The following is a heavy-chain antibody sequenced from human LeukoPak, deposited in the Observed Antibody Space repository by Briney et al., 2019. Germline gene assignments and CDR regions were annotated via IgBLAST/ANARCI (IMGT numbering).Heavy chain of an antibody. V-gene: IGHV4-59*01. CDR2: IYYSGST. Sequence: SETLSLTCTVSGGSISSYYWSWIRQPPGKGLEWIGYIYYSGSTNYNPSLKSRVTISVDTSKNQFSLKLSSVTAEDTAVYYCARGVPVDYWGQGTLVTVSS. CDR3: ARGVPVDY. J-gene: IGHJ4*02. CDR1: GGSISSYY. D-gene: IGHD1-14*01.